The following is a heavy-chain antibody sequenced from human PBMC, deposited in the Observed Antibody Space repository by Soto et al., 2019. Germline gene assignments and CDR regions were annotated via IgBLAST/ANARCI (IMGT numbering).Heavy chain of an antibody. V-gene: IGHV1-18*01. Sequence: QVQLVQSGAEVKKPGASVKVSCKASGYTFTSYGISWVRQAPGQGLEWMGWISAYNGNTNYAQKLQGRVTMTTDTSTSTAYMELRSLRSDDTAVYYCARDMGYCSSTSCYAAYGMDVWGQGTTVTVSS. CDR1: GYTFTSYG. D-gene: IGHD2-2*01. J-gene: IGHJ6*02. CDR3: ARDMGYCSSTSCYAAYGMDV. CDR2: ISAYNGNT.